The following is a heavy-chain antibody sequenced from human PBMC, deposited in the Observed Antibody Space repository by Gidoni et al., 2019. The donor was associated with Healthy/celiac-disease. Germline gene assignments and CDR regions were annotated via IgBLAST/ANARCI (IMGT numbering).Heavy chain of an antibody. CDR1: GYSFPSYW. V-gene: IGHV5-51*01. D-gene: IGHD3-3*01. J-gene: IGHJ4*02. CDR2: IYPGDSDT. CDR3: ARLGLGFLEWFGPIHFDY. Sequence: EVQLVQSGAEVKKPGESLKISCKGSGYSFPSYWIGWVRQMPGKGLEWMGIIYPGDSDTRYSPSFQGQVTISADKSISTAYLQWSSLKASDTAMYYCARLGLGFLEWFGPIHFDYWGQGTLVTVSS.